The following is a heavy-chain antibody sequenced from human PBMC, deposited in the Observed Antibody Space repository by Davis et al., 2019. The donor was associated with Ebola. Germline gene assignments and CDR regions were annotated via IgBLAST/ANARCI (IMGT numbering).Heavy chain of an antibody. CDR3: AKGSIAVALFDC. D-gene: IGHD6-19*01. J-gene: IGHJ4*02. CDR2: ISSSGENT. Sequence: GESLKISCAASGFTFSDYYMSWVRQAPGKGLEWVATISSSGENTYYSDSVKGRFTISRDNSKNTLFLQMNSLRAEDTAVYHCAKGSIAVALFDCWGQGTLVTVSS. CDR1: GFTFSDYY. V-gene: IGHV3-23*01.